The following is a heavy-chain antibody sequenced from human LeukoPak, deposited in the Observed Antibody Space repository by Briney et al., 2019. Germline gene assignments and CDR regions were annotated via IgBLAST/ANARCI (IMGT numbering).Heavy chain of an antibody. J-gene: IGHJ6*02. V-gene: IGHV3-30-3*01. Sequence: AGGSLRLSCAASGFTFSTYAMHWVRQAPGKGLEWVALVSNDGSNKCYADSVKGRFTISRDNSKNTLYLQMNSLIIEDTTVYYCAREYRRVGDYYGMDVWGQGTTVTVSS. CDR2: VSNDGSNK. CDR3: AREYRRVGDYYGMDV. D-gene: IGHD3-16*02. CDR1: GFTFSTYA.